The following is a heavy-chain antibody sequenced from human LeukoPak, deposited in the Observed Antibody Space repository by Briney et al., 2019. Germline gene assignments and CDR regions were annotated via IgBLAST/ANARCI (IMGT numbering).Heavy chain of an antibody. CDR3: AKEYSVRNQFDY. J-gene: IGHJ4*02. CDR2: IYSGGST. V-gene: IGHV3-53*01. CDR1: GFTVSSNY. D-gene: IGHD1-14*01. Sequence: GGSLRLSCAASGFTVSSNYMSWVRQAPGKGLEWVSVIYSGGSTYYADSVKGRFTISRDNSKNTLYLQMNSLRAEDTAVYYCAKEYSVRNQFDYWGQGTLVAVSS.